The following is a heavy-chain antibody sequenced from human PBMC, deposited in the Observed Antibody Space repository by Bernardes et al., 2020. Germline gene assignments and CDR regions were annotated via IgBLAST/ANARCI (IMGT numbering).Heavy chain of an antibody. CDR1: GLTFSNYA. CDR2: FSGSVGST. D-gene: IGHD2-21*02. CDR3: AKGLGSDYYSFDY. V-gene: IGHV3-23*01. Sequence: GGSLRLSCAASGLTFSNYAMIWVRQAPGKGLEWVSAFSGSVGSTYYADSVRGRFTISRDNSKNTLFLQMNSLRAEDTAVYYCAKGLGSDYYSFDYWGQGTLVAVSS. J-gene: IGHJ4*02.